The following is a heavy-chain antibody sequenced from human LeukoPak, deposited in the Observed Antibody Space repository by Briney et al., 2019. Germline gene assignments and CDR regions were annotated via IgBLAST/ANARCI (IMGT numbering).Heavy chain of an antibody. CDR1: GFTFSSYA. V-gene: IGHV3-23*01. J-gene: IGHJ4*02. CDR3: AREPYYYDSSGYYSLHYFDY. CDR2: ISGSGGST. D-gene: IGHD3-22*01. Sequence: PGGSLRLSCAASGFTFSSYAMSWVRQAPGKGLEWVSAISGSGGSTYYADSVKGRFTISRDNAKNTLYLQMNSLRAEDTAVYYCAREPYYYDSSGYYSLHYFDYWGQGTLVTVSS.